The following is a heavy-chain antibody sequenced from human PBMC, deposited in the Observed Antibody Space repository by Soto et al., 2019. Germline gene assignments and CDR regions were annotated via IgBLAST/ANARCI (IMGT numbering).Heavy chain of an antibody. V-gene: IGHV3-48*01. D-gene: IGHD6-25*01. CDR3: ARVRYSSVYGMDV. J-gene: IGHJ6*02. CDR2: ISSSSSTI. CDR1: GFTISSYI. Sequence: GGSMILSCTASGFTISSYIMNWVSQTPGKGLEWVSYISSSSSTIYYADSVKGRFTISRDNAKNSLYLQMNSLRAEDTAVYYCARVRYSSVYGMDVWGQGTTVTVSS.